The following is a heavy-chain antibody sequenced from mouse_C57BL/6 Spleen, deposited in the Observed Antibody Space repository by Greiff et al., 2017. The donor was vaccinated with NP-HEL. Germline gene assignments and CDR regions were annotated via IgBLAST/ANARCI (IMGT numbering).Heavy chain of an antibody. CDR3: TGNYGSSYGYFDV. D-gene: IGHD1-1*01. J-gene: IGHJ1*03. CDR2: IRNKANNHAT. CDR1: GFTFSDAW. Sequence: EVKVEESGGGLVQPGGSMKLSCAASGFTFSDAWMDWVRQSPEKGLEWVAEIRNKANNHATYYAESVKGRFTISRDDSKSSVYLQMNSLRAEYTGIYYCTGNYGSSYGYFDVWGTGTTVTVSS. V-gene: IGHV6-6*01.